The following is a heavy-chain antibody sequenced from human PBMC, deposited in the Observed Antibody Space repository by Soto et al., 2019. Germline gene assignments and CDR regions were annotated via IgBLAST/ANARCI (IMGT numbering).Heavy chain of an antibody. J-gene: IGHJ4*02. V-gene: IGHV1-46*01. CDR2: INPNGGIT. CDR3: ATAVNSAMAFDY. D-gene: IGHD5-18*01. Sequence: QVQLVQSGAEVKKPGASVRVSCKASGYTITHYYIHWVRQAPGQGLEWMGIINPNGGITTYAQKFRAGFCMTGDTSTSTASLELSSLRAEDSAVYYCATAVNSAMAFDYWGQGTLVTVSS. CDR1: GYTITHYY.